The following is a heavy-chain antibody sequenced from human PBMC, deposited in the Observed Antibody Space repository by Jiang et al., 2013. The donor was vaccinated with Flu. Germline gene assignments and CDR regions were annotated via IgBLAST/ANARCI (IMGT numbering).Heavy chain of an antibody. CDR1: GGSVSSYF. V-gene: IGHV4-59*08. Sequence: LLKPSETLSLTCTVSGGSVSSYFWSWIRQPPGKGLEWIGYIYYSGSTNSNPSLKSRVTISVDTSKNHFSLKLSSVTAADSAVYYCARLVLGGYDFWSGFDYYYGMDVWGQGTTVTVSS. D-gene: IGHD3-3*01. CDR3: ARLVLGGYDFWSGFDYYYGMDV. CDR2: IYYSGST. J-gene: IGHJ6*02.